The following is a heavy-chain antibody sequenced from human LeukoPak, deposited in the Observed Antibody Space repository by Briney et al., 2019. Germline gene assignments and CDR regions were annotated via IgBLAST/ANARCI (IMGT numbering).Heavy chain of an antibody. V-gene: IGHV3-23*01. Sequence: PGGSLRLSCSASGFTFSRSAMTWVRQLPGGGLEWVSSISGNGQQTYYGDSVKGRFSVSRGNSQNTLYLQMDSLRADDSALYYCAKDANYLDSSGYLIPFDYWGQGTLVTVSS. J-gene: IGHJ4*02. CDR1: GFTFSRSA. CDR3: AKDANYLDSSGYLIPFDY. CDR2: ISGNGQQT. D-gene: IGHD3-22*01.